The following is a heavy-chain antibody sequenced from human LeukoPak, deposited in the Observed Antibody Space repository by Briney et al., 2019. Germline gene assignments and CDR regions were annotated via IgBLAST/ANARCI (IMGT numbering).Heavy chain of an antibody. CDR2: IKSKTDGGTT. CDR1: GFTFTNAW. J-gene: IGHJ6*02. D-gene: IGHD2-2*01. V-gene: IGHV3-15*01. Sequence: PGGSLRLSCAASGFTFTNAWMSWVRQAPGKGLEWVGRIKSKTDGGTTDYAAPVKGRFTISRDDSKNTLFLQMNSLKTEDTAVYYCARDIVVVPAAIYYYYYGMDVWGQGTTVTVSS. CDR3: ARDIVVVPAAIYYYYYGMDV.